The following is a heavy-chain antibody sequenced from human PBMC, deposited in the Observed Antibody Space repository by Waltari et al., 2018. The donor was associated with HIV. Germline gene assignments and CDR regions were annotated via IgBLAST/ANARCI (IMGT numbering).Heavy chain of an antibody. J-gene: IGHJ4*02. CDR3: ARDRGWQQFDY. CDR2: INTDGTEN. Sequence: EVQLVESGGGLVQPGGSLRLSCTASGFPFSATWMTWIRQAPGEGLERVANINTDGTENYYVDSVKGRFTISRDNAKNALYLQMNSLRVEDTAVYYCARDRGWQQFDYWGRGTLVTVSS. V-gene: IGHV3-7*01. CDR1: GFPFSATW. D-gene: IGHD3-10*01.